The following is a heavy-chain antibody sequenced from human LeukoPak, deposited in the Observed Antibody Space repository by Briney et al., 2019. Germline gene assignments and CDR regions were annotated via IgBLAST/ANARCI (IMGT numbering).Heavy chain of an antibody. Sequence: PGGSLRLSCAASGFTFSSYAMSWARQAPGKGLEWVSAISGSGGSTYYADSVKGRFTISRDNSKNTRYLQMNSLRAEDTAVYYCAKVGYYDFWSGYDYYYYMDVWGKGTTVTVSS. J-gene: IGHJ6*03. CDR3: AKVGYYDFWSGYDYYYYMDV. D-gene: IGHD3-3*01. CDR1: GFTFSSYA. V-gene: IGHV3-23*01. CDR2: ISGSGGST.